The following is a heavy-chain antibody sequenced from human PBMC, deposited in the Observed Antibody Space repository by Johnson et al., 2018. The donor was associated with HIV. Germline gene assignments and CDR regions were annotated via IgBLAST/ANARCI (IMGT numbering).Heavy chain of an antibody. CDR3: ARKQWLEIPSDALDV. D-gene: IGHD6-19*01. CDR2: IYSDGSDT. V-gene: IGHV3-74*03. CDR1: GFTFNNAW. J-gene: IGHJ3*01. Sequence: VQLVESGGGLVKPGGSPRLSCAVSGFTFNNAWMSWVRQAPGKGLEWVGRIYSDGSDTAYADSVKGRFTISRDNAKKTLYLQMNSLRAEDTAVYYCARKQWLEIPSDALDVWGQGTMVTVSS.